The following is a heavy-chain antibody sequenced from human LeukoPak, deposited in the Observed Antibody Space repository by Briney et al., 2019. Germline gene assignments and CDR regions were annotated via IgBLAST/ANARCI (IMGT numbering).Heavy chain of an antibody. CDR1: GGSISSYY. D-gene: IGHD6-13*01. CDR2: IYTSGST. V-gene: IGHV4-4*09. J-gene: IGHJ6*03. CDR3: ARLGPPYSRNYYYMDV. Sequence: SENLSLTCTVSGGSISSYYWSWIRQPPGKGLEWIGYIYTSGSTNYNPSLKSRVTISVDTSKNQFSLKLSSVTAADTAVYYCARLGPPYSRNYYYMDVWGKGTTVTVSS.